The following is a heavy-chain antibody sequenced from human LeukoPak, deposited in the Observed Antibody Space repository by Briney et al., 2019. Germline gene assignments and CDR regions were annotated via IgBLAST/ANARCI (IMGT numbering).Heavy chain of an antibody. V-gene: IGHV3-48*01. Sequence: GSLRLSCAASGFTFSSYSMNWVRQAPGKGLEWVSYISSSSSTIYYADSVKGRFTISRDNAKNSLYLQMNSLRAEDTAVYYCAKRSFGFDSWGQGTLVTVSS. D-gene: IGHD3-10*01. CDR2: ISSSSSTI. J-gene: IGHJ4*02. CDR1: GFTFSSYS. CDR3: AKRSFGFDS.